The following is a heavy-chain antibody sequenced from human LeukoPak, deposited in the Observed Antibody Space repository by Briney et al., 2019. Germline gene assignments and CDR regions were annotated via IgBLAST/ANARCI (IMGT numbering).Heavy chain of an antibody. CDR1: GFTFSSYA. CDR3: AKSDQQWLVRY. CDR2: ISGSGGST. D-gene: IGHD6-19*01. Sequence: GGSLRLSCAASGFTFSSYAMSWIRQAPGKGLEWVSAISGSGGSTYYADSVKGRFTISRDNSKNTLYPQVNSLRAEDTAVYYCAKSDQQWLVRYWGQGTLVTVSS. J-gene: IGHJ4*02. V-gene: IGHV3-23*01.